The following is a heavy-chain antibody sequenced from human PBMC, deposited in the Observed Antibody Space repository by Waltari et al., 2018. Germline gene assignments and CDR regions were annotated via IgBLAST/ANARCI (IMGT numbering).Heavy chain of an antibody. V-gene: IGHV3-30-3*01. J-gene: IGHJ4*02. CDR2: ISYDGSNK. Sequence: QVQLVESGGGVVQPGRSLRLSCAASGFTFSSYAMHWFRQAPGKGLEWVAVISYDGSNKYYADSVKGRFTISRDNSKNTLYLQMNSLRAEDTAVYYCARALYCSGGSCPFDYWGQGTLVTVSS. CDR3: ARALYCSGGSCPFDY. CDR1: GFTFSSYA. D-gene: IGHD2-15*01.